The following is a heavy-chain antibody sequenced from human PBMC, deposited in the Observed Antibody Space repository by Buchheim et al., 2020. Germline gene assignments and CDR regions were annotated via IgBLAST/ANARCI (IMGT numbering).Heavy chain of an antibody. D-gene: IGHD2-21*02. CDR1: GFTFSKFA. CDR2: ISGGGTT. CDR3: AKATQGSDWGLFYY. V-gene: IGHV3-23*01. Sequence: EVQLLESGGNLVQPGGSLRLSCAASGFTFSKFAMSWVRQAPGKGLEWVSTISGGGTTYYADSVTGRFTIFRDNSKHTLFVEMNSLRGEETAVYYCAKATQGSDWGLFYYWGQGA. J-gene: IGHJ4*02.